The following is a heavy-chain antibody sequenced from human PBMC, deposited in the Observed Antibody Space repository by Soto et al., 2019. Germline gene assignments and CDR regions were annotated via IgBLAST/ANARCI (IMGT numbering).Heavy chain of an antibody. CDR2: LYYSGST. Sequence: SETLSLTCTVSGGSISSYYWSWIRQPPGKGLEWIGYLYYSGSTNYNPSVKSRVTISVDTSKNQFSLKLSSVTAADTAVYYCARDATPGNRSGVDAFDIWGQGTMVTVSS. CDR3: ARDATPGNRSGVDAFDI. V-gene: IGHV4-59*01. J-gene: IGHJ3*02. CDR1: GGSISSYY. D-gene: IGHD1-26*01.